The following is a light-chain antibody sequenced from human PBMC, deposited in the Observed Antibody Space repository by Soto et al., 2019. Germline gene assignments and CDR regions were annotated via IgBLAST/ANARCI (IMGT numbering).Light chain of an antibody. CDR2: DAS. Sequence: DIQMTQSPSTLSASVGDRVTITCRASQSISSWLAWYQQKPGKAPKLLIYDASSLESGVPSRFSGSGSGTEFTLTISSLQTDDFATYDCQQYNSYSQTVGPGTKGDIK. J-gene: IGKJ1*01. V-gene: IGKV1-5*01. CDR3: QQYNSYSQT. CDR1: QSISSW.